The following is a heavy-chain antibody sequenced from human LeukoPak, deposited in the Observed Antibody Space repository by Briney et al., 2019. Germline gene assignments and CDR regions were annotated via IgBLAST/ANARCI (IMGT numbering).Heavy chain of an antibody. Sequence: GESLQISFQVSGYTFTYYRMAWGRQMPGKGLEWMGAIYPGDSNSEYSPSFQGQVTISADTSITTAYLQWSTLKASDTATYYCARLNRVRSGRYYYYYYMDVWGKGTTVTVSS. J-gene: IGHJ6*03. CDR3: ARLNRVRSGRYYYYYYMDV. D-gene: IGHD3-16*01. CDR2: IYPGDSNS. CDR1: GYTFTYYR. V-gene: IGHV5-51*01.